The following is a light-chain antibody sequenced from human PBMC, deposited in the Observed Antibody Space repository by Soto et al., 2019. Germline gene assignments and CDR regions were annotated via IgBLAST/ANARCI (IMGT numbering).Light chain of an antibody. J-gene: IGKJ4*01. Sequence: EIVMTQSPATLSASPGERATLSCRASLSVSNSLVWYQQKPGQAPRLLMYGAYTRATGIPGRFSGSGSGTEFTLTISSLQSEDSAVYYCQQHKSWPSLTFGGGTKVEIK. CDR3: QQHKSWPSLT. CDR2: GAY. V-gene: IGKV3-15*01. CDR1: LSVSNS.